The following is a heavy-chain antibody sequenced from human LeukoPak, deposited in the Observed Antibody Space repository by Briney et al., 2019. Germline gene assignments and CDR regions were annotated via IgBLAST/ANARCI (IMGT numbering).Heavy chain of an antibody. CDR2: ISYDGSNK. CDR1: GFTFSSYG. D-gene: IGHD1-26*01. CDR3: AKDSGSYPGY. V-gene: IGHV3-30*18. J-gene: IGHJ4*02. Sequence: PGGSLRLSCAASGFTFSSYGMHWVRQAPGKGLEWVAVISYDGSNKYYADSVKGRFTISRDNSKNTLYLQMNSLRAEDTAVYYCAKDSGSYPGYWGQGTLVTVSS.